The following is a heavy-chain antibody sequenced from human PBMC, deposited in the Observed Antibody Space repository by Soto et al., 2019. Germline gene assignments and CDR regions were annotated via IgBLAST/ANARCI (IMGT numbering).Heavy chain of an antibody. CDR1: GYTFTSYG. CDR3: ARDVGYCSGGSCYEYYFDY. Sequence: QVQLVQSGAEVKKPGASVKVSCKASGYTFTSYGISWVRQAPGQGLEWMGWICAYNGNTNYAQKLQGRVTMTTDTSTSTAYMELRSLRSDDTAVYYCARDVGYCSGGSCYEYYFDYWGQGTLVTVSS. V-gene: IGHV1-18*01. CDR2: ICAYNGNT. J-gene: IGHJ4*02. D-gene: IGHD2-15*01.